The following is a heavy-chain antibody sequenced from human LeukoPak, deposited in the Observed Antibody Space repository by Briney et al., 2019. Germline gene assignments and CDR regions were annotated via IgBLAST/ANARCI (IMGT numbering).Heavy chain of an antibody. Sequence: GGSLRLSCAASGFIFNSHWMCWVRQAPGKGLEWVSYISSSGSTIYYADSVKGRFTISRDNAKNSLYLQMNSLRAEDTAVYYCARGTSIYYDSSGFDYWGQGTLVTVSS. CDR3: ARGTSIYYDSSGFDY. D-gene: IGHD3-22*01. CDR2: ISSSGSTI. J-gene: IGHJ4*02. V-gene: IGHV3-48*04. CDR1: GFIFNSHW.